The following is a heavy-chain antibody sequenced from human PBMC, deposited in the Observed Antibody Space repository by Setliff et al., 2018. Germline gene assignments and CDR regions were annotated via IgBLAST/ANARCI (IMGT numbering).Heavy chain of an antibody. CDR3: IVNMVRPVTGLDS. D-gene: IGHD2-15*01. Sequence: ASVKVSCKASGHSLTSNHFHWGRQAPGKGLEWMGTINPNDGYTIYAPAFQGRVAMTTXXXTGTAYXXXSXLTSADTAIYYCIVNMVRPVTGLDSWGPGTLVTVSS. V-gene: IGHV1-46*01. CDR2: INPNDGYT. CDR1: GHSLTSNH. J-gene: IGHJ4*02.